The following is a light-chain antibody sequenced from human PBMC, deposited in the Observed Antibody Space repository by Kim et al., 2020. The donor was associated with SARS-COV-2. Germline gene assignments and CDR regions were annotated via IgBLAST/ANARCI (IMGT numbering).Light chain of an antibody. J-gene: IGKJ2*03. CDR2: GVS. CDR3: QHYGGSLFS. Sequence: PGERATLSCRASQSVSSSYLAWYQQKPGQSPRLLIYGVSSRAPGIPDRFSGGGSGTDFTLTISRLEPEDFAVYYCQHYGGSLFSFGQRTKLE. CDR1: QSVSSSY. V-gene: IGKV3-20*01.